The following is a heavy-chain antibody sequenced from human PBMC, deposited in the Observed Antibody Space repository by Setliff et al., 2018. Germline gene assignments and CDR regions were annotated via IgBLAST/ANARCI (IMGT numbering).Heavy chain of an antibody. J-gene: IGHJ4*02. CDR1: GFIFSNFG. Sequence: GESLKISCGASGFIFSNFGMHWVRQAPGKGLEWVAAVSFDGRNKYYEDSVKGRFTISRDDSKNTLYLQMNGLRPEDTAVYYCAKDSLSGWSAVDYCGQGTLVTVSS. CDR2: VSFDGRNK. CDR3: AKDSLSGWSAVDY. V-gene: IGHV3-30*18. D-gene: IGHD6-19*01.